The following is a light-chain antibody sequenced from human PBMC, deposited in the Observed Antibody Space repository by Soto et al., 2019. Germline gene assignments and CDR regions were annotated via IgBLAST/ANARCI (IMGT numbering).Light chain of an antibody. CDR2: KND. CDR3: AAWDDSLTGWV. J-gene: IGLJ3*02. Sequence: QPVLTQPPSASGTPGQRVTFSCSGSSSNIGSNYVYWYQQLPGTAPKLLIYKNDQRPSGVPDRFSGSKSGTSASLAISGLRSEDEADYSCAAWDDSLTGWVFGGGTKLTVL. V-gene: IGLV1-47*01. CDR1: SSNIGSNY.